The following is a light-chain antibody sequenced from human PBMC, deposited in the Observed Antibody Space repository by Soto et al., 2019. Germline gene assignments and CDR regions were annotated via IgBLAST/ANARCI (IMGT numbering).Light chain of an antibody. CDR1: SSDVGGYNS. CDR2: DVT. V-gene: IGLV2-14*01. J-gene: IGLJ1*01. CDR3: SSDTSDITYV. Sequence: QSALTQPASVSGSPGQSITISCTGTSSDVGGYNSVSWYRQDPGKAPNLMIYDVTNRPSGVSNRFAGSTSGNTASLTSSGLQAEDEAYYYCSSDTSDITYVFGTGTKVTVL.